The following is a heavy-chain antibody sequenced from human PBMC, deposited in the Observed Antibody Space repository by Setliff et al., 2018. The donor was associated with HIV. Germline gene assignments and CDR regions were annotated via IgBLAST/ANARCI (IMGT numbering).Heavy chain of an antibody. V-gene: IGHV4-38-2*02. CDR3: ARDYYDSSGYIFFPGLPDY. D-gene: IGHD3-22*01. CDR2: IYHSGST. Sequence: SETLSLTCTVSGGSISSGDYYWGWIRQPPGKGLEWVGSIYHSGSTNYNPSLKSRVTISEDTSKNQFSLKLRSVTAADTAVYYCARDYYDSSGYIFFPGLPDYWGQGTLVTVSS. CDR1: GGSISSGDYY. J-gene: IGHJ4*02.